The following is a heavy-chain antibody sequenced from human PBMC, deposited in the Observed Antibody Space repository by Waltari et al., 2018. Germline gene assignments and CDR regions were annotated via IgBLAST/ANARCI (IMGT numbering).Heavy chain of an antibody. CDR3: ARAATLPGRYDWYFDL. V-gene: IGHV1-3*03. CDR2: INAGNGNT. D-gene: IGHD1-20*01. Sequence: QVQLVQSGAEVKKPGASVKVSCKASGYTFTSYAMHWVRQAPGQRLEWMGWINAGNGNTKYSQECQGRVTITRDTSASTAYMELSSLRSEDMAVYYCARAATLPGRYDWYFDLWGRGTLVTVSS. CDR1: GYTFTSYA. J-gene: IGHJ2*01.